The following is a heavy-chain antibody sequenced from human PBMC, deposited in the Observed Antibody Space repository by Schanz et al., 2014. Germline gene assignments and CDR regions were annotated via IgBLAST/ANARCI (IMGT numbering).Heavy chain of an antibody. CDR3: ARDRPSGYALDF. Sequence: QVQLVESGGGVVQPGRSLRLSCAASGFTFSNFGLHWVRQAPGKGLNWVAVISSDGTNKYYADSVKGRFTISRDNSKNTLYLQMNSLRAEDTALYYCARDRPSGYALDFWGQGTLVTVSS. CDR2: ISSDGTNK. CDR1: GFTFSNFG. D-gene: IGHD5-12*01. V-gene: IGHV3-30*03. J-gene: IGHJ4*02.